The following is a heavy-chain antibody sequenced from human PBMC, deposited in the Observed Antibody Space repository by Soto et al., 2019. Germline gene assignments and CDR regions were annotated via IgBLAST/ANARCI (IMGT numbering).Heavy chain of an antibody. Sequence: SETLSLTCTVSGGSISSYYWSRIRQPPGKGLEWIGYIYYSGSTNYNPSLKSRVTISVDTSKNQFSLKLSSVTAEETAVYYCARRVVADKGLWFDPWGQGILVTVS. CDR1: GGSISSYY. CDR2: IYYSGST. CDR3: ARRVVADKGLWFDP. D-gene: IGHD2-15*01. V-gene: IGHV4-59*08. J-gene: IGHJ5*02.